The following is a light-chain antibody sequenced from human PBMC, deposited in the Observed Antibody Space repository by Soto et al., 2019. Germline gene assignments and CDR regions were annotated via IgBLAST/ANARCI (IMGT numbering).Light chain of an antibody. CDR2: GAS. CDR1: QTFSNSF. V-gene: IGKV3-20*01. J-gene: IGKJ1*01. CDR3: QHYNSYSEA. Sequence: EIVLTQSPGTLSLSPGERATLSCRASQTFSNSFLSWFQQIPGQAPRLLIYGASMRATGIPDRFSGSGSGTDFTLTISRLEPDDFATYYCQHYNSYSEAFGQGTKVELK.